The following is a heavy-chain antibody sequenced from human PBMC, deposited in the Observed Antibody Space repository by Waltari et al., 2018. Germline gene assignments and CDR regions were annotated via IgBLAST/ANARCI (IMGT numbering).Heavy chain of an antibody. Sequence: QVQLQESGPGLVKPSETLSLTCAVSGYSISSGYYWGGIRQPPGKGLEWIGSIYHSGSTYYNPSLKSRVTISVDTSKNQFSLKLSSVTAADTAVYYCARLGFSSSSSDYWGQGTLVTVSS. V-gene: IGHV4-38-2*01. CDR3: ARLGFSSSSSDY. D-gene: IGHD6-6*01. J-gene: IGHJ4*02. CDR1: GYSISSGYY. CDR2: IYHSGST.